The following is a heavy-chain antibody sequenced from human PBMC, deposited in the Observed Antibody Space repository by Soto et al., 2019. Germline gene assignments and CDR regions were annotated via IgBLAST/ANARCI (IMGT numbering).Heavy chain of an antibody. CDR3: ERHAGTNYYYSGMDV. J-gene: IGHJ6*02. CDR1: GGSISTSSYY. D-gene: IGHD6-13*01. V-gene: IGHV4-39*01. CDR2: IYYSGST. Sequence: SETLSLTCTVSGGSISTSSYYWGWIRQPPGKGLEWIGSIYYSGSTYYNPSLKSRVTISVDTSKNQFSLKLSSVTAADTAVYYCERHAGTNYYYSGMDVWGQGTTVTVSS.